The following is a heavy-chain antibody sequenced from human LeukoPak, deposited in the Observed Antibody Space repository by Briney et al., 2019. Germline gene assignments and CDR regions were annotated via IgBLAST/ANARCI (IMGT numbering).Heavy chain of an antibody. Sequence: KASETLSLTCTVSGGSINSYYWSWIRQPPGKGLEWVGYIYYSGSTNYKPSLKRRVTISVDTSENQFSLKVSSVTAADTAVYYCASSRSSSGWSLIDYWGQGALVTVSS. J-gene: IGHJ4*02. V-gene: IGHV4-59*01. CDR3: ASSRSSSGWSLIDY. D-gene: IGHD6-19*01. CDR1: GGSINSYY. CDR2: IYYSGST.